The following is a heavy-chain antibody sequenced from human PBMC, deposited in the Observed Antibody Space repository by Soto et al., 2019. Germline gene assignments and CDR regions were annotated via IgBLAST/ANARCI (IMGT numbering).Heavy chain of an antibody. Sequence: ASVKVSCKASGYTFTSYGISWVRQTPGQGLEWMGWISAYNGNTNYAQKIQGRVTMTTDTSTSTAYMELRSLRSDDTAVYYCARQGYCSSTSCRRPFDYWGQGTLVTVSS. CDR3: ARQGYCSSTSCRRPFDY. D-gene: IGHD2-2*01. CDR1: GYTFTSYG. V-gene: IGHV1-18*01. CDR2: ISAYNGNT. J-gene: IGHJ4*02.